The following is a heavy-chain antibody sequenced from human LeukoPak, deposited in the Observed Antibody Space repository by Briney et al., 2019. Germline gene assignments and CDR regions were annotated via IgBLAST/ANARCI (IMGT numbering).Heavy chain of an antibody. CDR1: GFTFSGYA. Sequence: GGSLRLSCAASGFTFSGYALTWVRQAPGKGLEWVSSIGVGGGSIYYADSVKGRFTISRDDYRNTLYLQMKSLRVEDTAAYYCAQDYGYDILTGYSRYWGQGTLVTVSS. CDR3: AQDYGYDILTGYSRY. V-gene: IGHV3-23*01. J-gene: IGHJ4*02. CDR2: IGVGGGSI. D-gene: IGHD3-9*01.